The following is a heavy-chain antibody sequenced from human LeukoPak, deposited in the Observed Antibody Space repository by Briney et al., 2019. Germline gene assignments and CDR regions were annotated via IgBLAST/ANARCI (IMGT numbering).Heavy chain of an antibody. CDR1: GGSISSSNW. J-gene: IGHJ3*02. V-gene: IGHV4-4*02. Sequence: SETLSLTCAVSGGSISSSNWWSWVRQPPGKGLEWIGEIYHSGSTNYNPSLKSRVTISVDKSKNQFSLKLSSVTAADTAVYYCARELEGKYYYYSRKDAFDIWGQGTMVTVSS. D-gene: IGHD3-22*01. CDR2: IYHSGST. CDR3: ARELEGKYYYYSRKDAFDI.